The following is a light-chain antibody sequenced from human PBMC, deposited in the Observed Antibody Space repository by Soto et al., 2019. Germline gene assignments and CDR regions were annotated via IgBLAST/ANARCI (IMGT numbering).Light chain of an antibody. CDR3: SSYTTGSTWV. J-gene: IGLJ3*02. Sequence: QSALTQPASVSGSPGQSITISCTGSNTDVGAYKYVSWYQQHPHRAPKLIIYEVTNRPSGVSNRFSGSKSGNTASLTISGLQTEDEADYYCSSYTTGSTWVFGGGTKLTVL. CDR2: EVT. V-gene: IGLV2-14*01. CDR1: NTDVGAYKY.